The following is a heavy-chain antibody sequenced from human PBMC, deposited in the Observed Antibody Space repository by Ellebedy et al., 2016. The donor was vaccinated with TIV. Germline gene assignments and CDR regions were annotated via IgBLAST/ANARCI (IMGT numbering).Heavy chain of an antibody. CDR2: IKQDGSEK. CDR1: GFTFSSYW. J-gene: IGHJ4*02. V-gene: IGHV3-7*01. Sequence: PGGSLRLSCAASGFTFSSYWMSWVRQAPGMGPECVANIKQDGSEKKYVDSVKGRFTISRDNTKNSLDLQMNSLRAEDTAVYFCARVLAGRYLDYWGQGILVTVAS. D-gene: IGHD6-19*01. CDR3: ARVLAGRYLDY.